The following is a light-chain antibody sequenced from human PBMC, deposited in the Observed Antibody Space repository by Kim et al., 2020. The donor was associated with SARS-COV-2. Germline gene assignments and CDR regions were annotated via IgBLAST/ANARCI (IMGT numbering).Light chain of an antibody. CDR3: QQSHSLPDT. J-gene: IGKJ2*01. CDR2: ASS. V-gene: IGKV1-39*01. CDR1: QSIYTY. Sequence: DIRMTQSPSSLSASLGDRVIITCRANQSIYTYLNWYQQKPGKAPRLVIYASSRLQSGVSPRFSGSGSGANFTLTITNLQPDDVATYYCQQSHSLPDTFGQGTKLEI.